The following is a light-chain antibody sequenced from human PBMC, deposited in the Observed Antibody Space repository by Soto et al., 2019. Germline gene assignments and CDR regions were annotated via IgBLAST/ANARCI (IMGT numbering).Light chain of an antibody. CDR3: QQYGGSPPRFS. Sequence: EIVLTQSPGTLSLSPGDTATLSCRASQTVSNYHLAWYQQKPGHAPRLLIYGASSRDTGIPDRFTGSGSGTDFTLTITRLEHADFAVYYCQQYGGSPPRFSFGPGTKVDIK. CDR2: GAS. CDR1: QTVSNYH. J-gene: IGKJ3*01. V-gene: IGKV3-20*01.